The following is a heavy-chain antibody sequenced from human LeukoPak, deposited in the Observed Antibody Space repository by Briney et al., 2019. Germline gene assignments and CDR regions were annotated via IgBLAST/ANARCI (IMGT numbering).Heavy chain of an antibody. Sequence: SVNVSCKASGGTFRRYTLRWVQPAPGQGVEWMGRIIPILGIANYAQKFQGRVTITADKSTSTAYMELSSLRSEDTAVYYCARVRYNWNYAHDYWGQGTLVTVSS. V-gene: IGHV1-69*02. J-gene: IGHJ4*02. CDR2: IIPILGIA. CDR1: GGTFRRYT. CDR3: ARVRYNWNYAHDY. D-gene: IGHD1-7*01.